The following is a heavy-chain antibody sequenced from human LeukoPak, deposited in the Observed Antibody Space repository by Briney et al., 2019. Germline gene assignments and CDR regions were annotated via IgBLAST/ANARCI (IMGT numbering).Heavy chain of an antibody. CDR3: AREGFTNYERELDY. J-gene: IGHJ4*02. D-gene: IGHD4/OR15-4a*01. CDR1: GFTFGDYA. CDR2: IWYDGNNK. V-gene: IGHV3-33*01. Sequence: GRSLRLSCAAFGFTFGDYAMHWVRQAPGKRLKWVAVIWYDGNNKYYADSVKGRFTTSRDNSKDTLYLQMNSLSPEDTAMYYCAREGFTNYERELDYWGRGTQVTVS.